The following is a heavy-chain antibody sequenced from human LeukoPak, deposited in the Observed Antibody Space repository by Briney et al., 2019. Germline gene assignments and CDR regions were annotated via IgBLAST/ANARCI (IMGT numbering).Heavy chain of an antibody. CDR1: GFTVSSNY. CDR2: IKQDGSEK. V-gene: IGHV3-7*01. J-gene: IGHJ4*02. D-gene: IGHD7-27*01. Sequence: GGSLRLSCAASGFTVSSNYMSWVRQAPGKGLEWVANIKQDGSEKYYVDSVKGRFTISRDNAKNSLYLQMNSLRAEDTAVYYCARAPRVASGDVDYWGQGTLVTVSS. CDR3: ARAPRVASGDVDY.